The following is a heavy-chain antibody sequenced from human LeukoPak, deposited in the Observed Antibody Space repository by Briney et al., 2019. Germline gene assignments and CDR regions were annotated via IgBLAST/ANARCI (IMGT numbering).Heavy chain of an antibody. V-gene: IGHV3-74*01. CDR2: INSDGSGT. CDR1: GFTFNSYW. Sequence: GGSLRLSCAASGFTFNSYWMHWARQAPGKGLVWVSRINSDGSGTSDADFAKGRFTISRDNSKNTLYLKMNSLRAEDTAMYYCARDRLTNDAFDIWGQGTMVTVSS. D-gene: IGHD2-8*01. J-gene: IGHJ3*02. CDR3: ARDRLTNDAFDI.